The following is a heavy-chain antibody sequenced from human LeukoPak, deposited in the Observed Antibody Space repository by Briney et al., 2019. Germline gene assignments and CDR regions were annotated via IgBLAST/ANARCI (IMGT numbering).Heavy chain of an antibody. CDR1: GGSLSSGGYY. J-gene: IGHJ3*02. Sequence: SQTLSLTCTVSGGSLSSGGYYWSWIRQPPGKGLEWIGYIYHSGSTYYNPSLKSRVTISVDRSKNQFSLKLSSVTAADKAVYYCARGTTIFGVVARAFDIWGQGTMVTVSS. D-gene: IGHD3-3*01. CDR2: IYHSGST. V-gene: IGHV4-30-2*01. CDR3: ARGTTIFGVVARAFDI.